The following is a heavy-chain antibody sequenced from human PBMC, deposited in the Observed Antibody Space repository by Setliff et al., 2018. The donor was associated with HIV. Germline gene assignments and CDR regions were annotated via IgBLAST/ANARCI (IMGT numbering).Heavy chain of an antibody. CDR3: AKEQEIGSYLDP. CDR2: IIPILGIP. D-gene: IGHD2-2*02. CDR1: GGAFISHT. Sequence: SVKVSCKASGGAFISHTFTWVRQAPGQGLEWMGRIIPILGIPNYAQNSQGRLTISADKSTRTAYLELSSLRSDDSAVYFCAKEQEIGSYLDPWGKGTLVTVSS. V-gene: IGHV1-69*04. J-gene: IGHJ5*02.